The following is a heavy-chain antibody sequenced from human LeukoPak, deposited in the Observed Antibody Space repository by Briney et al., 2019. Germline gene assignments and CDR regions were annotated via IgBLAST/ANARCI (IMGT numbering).Heavy chain of an antibody. CDR1: GYTFTGYY. Sequence: GASVKVSCKASGYTFTGYYMHWVRQAPGQGLEWMGWINPNSGGTNYAQRFQGRVTMTTDTSTSTAYMELRSLRSDDTAVYYCARDLTHRRNYDSSGYQIVSAFWGQGTLVTVSS. J-gene: IGHJ4*02. CDR3: ARDLTHRRNYDSSGYQIVSAF. D-gene: IGHD3-22*01. V-gene: IGHV1-2*02. CDR2: INPNSGGT.